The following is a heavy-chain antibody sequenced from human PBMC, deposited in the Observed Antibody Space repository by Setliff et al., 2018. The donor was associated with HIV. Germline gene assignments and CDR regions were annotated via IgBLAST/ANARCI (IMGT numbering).Heavy chain of an antibody. V-gene: IGHV4-39*01. Sequence: KTSETLSLTCTVSGDSITNDDYYWGWIRQPPGKGLEWIAIIHYNGRTYYDPSLKSRVTIFVDTSKTQFYLKLRSVTASDTAVYYCARYTSKVDWFDPWGQGTLVTVSS. D-gene: IGHD2-2*02. CDR2: IHYNGRT. J-gene: IGHJ5*02. CDR3: ARYTSKVDWFDP. CDR1: GDSITNDDYY.